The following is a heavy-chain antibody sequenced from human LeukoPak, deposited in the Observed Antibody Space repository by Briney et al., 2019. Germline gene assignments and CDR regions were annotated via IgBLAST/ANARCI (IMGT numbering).Heavy chain of an antibody. CDR1: GGSFCDYY. CDR3: STHYCRSASCYMYY. V-gene: IGHV4-34*01. D-gene: IGHD2-2*02. Sequence: SETLSLTCAVYGGSFCDYYWSLIRHPPGKGLEWIGEINHSGRTNYNPSLKSRVTISVDTSKKQFSLKLSSVTAADTAVYYCSTHYCRSASCYMYYWGQGTLVTVSS. J-gene: IGHJ4*02. CDR2: INHSGRT.